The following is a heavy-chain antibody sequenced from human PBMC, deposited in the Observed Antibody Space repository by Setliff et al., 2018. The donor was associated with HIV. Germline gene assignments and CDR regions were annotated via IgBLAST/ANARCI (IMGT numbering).Heavy chain of an antibody. V-gene: IGHV3-15*01. CDR1: GFAFDDYS. J-gene: IGHJ4*02. CDR3: TTAVAQNWYGSGNENY. Sequence: GGSLRLSCVASGFAFDDYSMHWVRQAPGKGLEWIGLIKSKTYGEKTEYAASVKGRFTISRDDSKNTLYLQMNSLITEDTALYYCTTAVAQNWYGSGNENYWGQGTLVTVSS. CDR2: IKSKTYGEKT. D-gene: IGHD3-10*01.